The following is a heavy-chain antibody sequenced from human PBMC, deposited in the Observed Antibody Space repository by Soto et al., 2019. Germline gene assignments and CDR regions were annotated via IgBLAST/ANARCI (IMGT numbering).Heavy chain of an antibody. CDR2: IYYSGST. Sequence: QLQLQESGPGLVEPSETLSLTCTVSGGSISSSSYYWDWIRQPPGKGLEWIGSIYYSGSTYYNPSLKSRVTISVDTSKNQFSLKLSSVTAADTAVYYCARRGLVGATTFDYWGQGTLVTVSS. V-gene: IGHV4-39*01. D-gene: IGHD1-26*01. J-gene: IGHJ4*02. CDR1: GGSISSSSYY. CDR3: ARRGLVGATTFDY.